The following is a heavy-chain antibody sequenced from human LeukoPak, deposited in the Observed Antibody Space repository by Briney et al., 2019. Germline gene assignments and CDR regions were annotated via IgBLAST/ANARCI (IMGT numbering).Heavy chain of an antibody. D-gene: IGHD5-18*01. V-gene: IGHV5-51*01. Sequence: KPGESLQISCQGSGYSFANYWIGWVRPLPGKGLEWMGIIYPGDSDTRYSPSFQGQVTISADKSISTAYLQWSSLKASDTAMYYCARQDSYGYLGDFDYWGQGTLVTVSS. CDR3: ARQDSYGYLGDFDY. CDR2: IYPGDSDT. J-gene: IGHJ4*02. CDR1: GYSFANYW.